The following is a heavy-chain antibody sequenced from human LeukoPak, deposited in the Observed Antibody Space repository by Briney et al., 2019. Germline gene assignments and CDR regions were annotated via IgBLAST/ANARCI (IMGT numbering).Heavy chain of an antibody. CDR2: ISSSSSTI. Sequence: PGGSLRLSCAASGFTFSSYSMNWVRQAPGKGLEWVSYISSSSSTIYYAHSVKGRLKISRDNAKNSPYLQMNSRRAGDTAVYYCARVLGLDIAVVPAAEDFWAQGTLDTVSS. V-gene: IGHV3-48*01. CDR1: GFTFSSYS. D-gene: IGHD2-2*03. CDR3: ARVLGLDIAVVPAAEDF. J-gene: IGHJ1*01.